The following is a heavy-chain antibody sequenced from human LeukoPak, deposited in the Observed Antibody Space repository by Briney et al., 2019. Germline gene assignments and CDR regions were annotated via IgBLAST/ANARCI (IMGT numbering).Heavy chain of an antibody. CDR1: GFPFSSYA. J-gene: IGHJ6*02. CDR2: ISDSGGST. V-gene: IGHV3-64D*09. D-gene: IGHD2-15*01. Sequence: GGSLRLSCSASGFPFSSYAMHWVRQAPGKGLEYVSAISDSGGSTYYADSVKGRFTISRDNSKNTLYLQMSSLRAEDTAVYFCVRGYSFGPYGKDVWGQGTTVTVSS. CDR3: VRGYSFGPYGKDV.